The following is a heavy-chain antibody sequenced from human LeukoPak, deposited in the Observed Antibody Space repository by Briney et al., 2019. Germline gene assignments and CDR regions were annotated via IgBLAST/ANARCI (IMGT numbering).Heavy chain of an antibody. CDR2: ISYDGSNK. V-gene: IGHV3-30*03. J-gene: IGHJ4*02. D-gene: IGHD1-26*01. CDR1: GFTFSSYG. Sequence: GGSLRLSCAASGFTFSSYGMHWVRQAPGKGLEWVAVISYDGSNKYYADSVKGRFTISRDNSKNTLYLQMNSLRAEDTAVYYCARGTFSGSYLLTYWGQGTLVTVSS. CDR3: ARGTFSGSYLLTY.